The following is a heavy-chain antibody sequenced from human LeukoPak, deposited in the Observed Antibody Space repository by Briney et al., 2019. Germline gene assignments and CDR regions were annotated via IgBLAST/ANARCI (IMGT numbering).Heavy chain of an antibody. CDR1: GGSFSGYY. D-gene: IGHD6-19*01. J-gene: IGHJ4*02. Sequence: PSETLSLTCAVYGGSFSGYYWSWIRQPPGKGLEWIGEINHSGSTNYNPSLKSRVTISVDTSKNQSSLKLSSVTAADTAVYYCARGGGSSGWYLDYWGQGTLVTVSS. V-gene: IGHV4-34*01. CDR3: ARGGGSSGWYLDY. CDR2: INHSGST.